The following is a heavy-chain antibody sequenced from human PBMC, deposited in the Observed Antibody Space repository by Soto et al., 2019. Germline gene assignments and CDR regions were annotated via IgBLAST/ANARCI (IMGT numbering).Heavy chain of an antibody. CDR2: TYYRSKWYN. D-gene: IGHD6-19*01. CDR1: GDRVSSNSAA. V-gene: IGHV6-1*01. CDR3: ARDRGDRGQWPTSYYGMDV. Sequence: QSQTLSLPCAISGDRVSSNSAAWNWIRQSPSRGLEWLGRTYYRSKWYNDYAVSVKSRITINPDTSKNQFSLQLNSVTPEDTAVYYCARDRGDRGQWPTSYYGMDVWGQGTTVTVSS. J-gene: IGHJ6*02.